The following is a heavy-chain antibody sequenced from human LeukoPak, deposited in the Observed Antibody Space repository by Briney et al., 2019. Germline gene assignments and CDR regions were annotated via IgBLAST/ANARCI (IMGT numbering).Heavy chain of an antibody. CDR1: GFTFDDYA. J-gene: IGHJ4*02. CDR2: ISWNSGSI. V-gene: IGHV3-9*01. Sequence: PGGSLRLSCAASGFTFDDYAMNWVRHAPGKGLEWVSGISWNSGSIGYADSVKGRFTISRDNAKNSLYLQMNSLRAEDTALYYCAKDKSLYYDSSGYYNYWGQGTLVTVSS. D-gene: IGHD3-22*01. CDR3: AKDKSLYYDSSGYYNY.